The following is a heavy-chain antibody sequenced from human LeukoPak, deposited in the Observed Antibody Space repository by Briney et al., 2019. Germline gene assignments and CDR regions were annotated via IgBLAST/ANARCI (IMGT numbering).Heavy chain of an antibody. CDR1: GGTFSSYA. J-gene: IGHJ6*03. CDR2: IIPIFGTA. V-gene: IGHV1-69*05. Sequence: SVKVSCKASGGTFSSYAISWVRQAPGQGLEWMGRIIPIFGTANYAQKFQGRVTITTDESTSTAYMELSSLSSEDTAVYYCARAGGSGSYPYYYCYMDVWGKGTTVTVSS. CDR3: ARAGGSGSYPYYYCYMDV. D-gene: IGHD3-10*01.